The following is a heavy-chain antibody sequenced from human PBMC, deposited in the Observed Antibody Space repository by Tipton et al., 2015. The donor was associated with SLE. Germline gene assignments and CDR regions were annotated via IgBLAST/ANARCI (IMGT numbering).Heavy chain of an antibody. CDR2: IYYSGST. V-gene: IGHV4-38-2*02. Sequence: TLSLTCAVYGGSFSGYYWGWIRQPPGKGLEWIGSIYYSGSTYYNPSLKSRVTISVDTSKNQFSLKLYSVTAADTAVYYCARENAGYYYYYGMDVWGQGTTVTVSS. J-gene: IGHJ6*02. CDR1: GGSFSGYY. CDR3: ARENAGYYYYYGMDV.